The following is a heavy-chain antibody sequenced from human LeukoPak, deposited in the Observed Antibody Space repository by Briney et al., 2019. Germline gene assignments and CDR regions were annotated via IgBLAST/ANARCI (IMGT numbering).Heavy chain of an antibody. CDR1: GDSITSYP. D-gene: IGHD3-3*01. CDR2: IHYSGRY. Sequence: SETLSPTCTVSGDSITSYPWNWIRQSPGKGLEWIGFIHYSGRYTYNPSLRSRVTMYVDRSKNQFSLTVSSVTTADTANYYCAKWSDSKRAFDIWGQGTMVTVSS. CDR3: AKWSDSKRAFDI. J-gene: IGHJ3*02. V-gene: IGHV4-59*12.